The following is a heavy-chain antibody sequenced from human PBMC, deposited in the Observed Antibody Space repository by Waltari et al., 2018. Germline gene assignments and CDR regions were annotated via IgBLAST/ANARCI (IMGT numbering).Heavy chain of an antibody. CDR3: ARSGYYNVIDY. CDR2: IYYSGST. J-gene: IGHJ4*02. Sequence: QVQLQESGPGLVKPSETLSLTCTVSGGSISSYYWSWIRQPQGKGLEWIGYIYYSGSTNDNPSLKRRVTISVDTSKNQFSLKLSSVTAADTAVYYCARSGYYNVIDYWGQGTLVTVSS. D-gene: IGHD3-9*01. V-gene: IGHV4-59*01. CDR1: GGSISSYY.